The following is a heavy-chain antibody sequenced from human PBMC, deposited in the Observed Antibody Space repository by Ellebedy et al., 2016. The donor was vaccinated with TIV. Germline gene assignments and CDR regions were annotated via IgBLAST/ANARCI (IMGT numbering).Heavy chain of an antibody. V-gene: IGHV4-59*01. CDR1: GGSISPYY. CDR2: SYYTGST. J-gene: IGHJ4*02. Sequence: MPGGSLRLSCSVSGGSISPYYWSWIRQPPGKGLQWIGFSYYTGSTNYNPTLKSRVTISVDTSKNQVSLRLSSVTAAATAVYYCASAPNQDFYDYWGQGTLVTVSS. CDR3: ASAPNQDFYDY.